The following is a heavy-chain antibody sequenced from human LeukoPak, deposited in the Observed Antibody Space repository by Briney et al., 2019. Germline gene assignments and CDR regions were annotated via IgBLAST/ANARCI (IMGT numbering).Heavy chain of an antibody. V-gene: IGHV3-48*03. Sequence: QTGGSLGLSLPAPGFPFSSYEMNWVRQPPGKGLGWVSYISSSGSTIYFAEPVKGGFTISRDNANKSLYLQLNSLRAGDTAVYYCARTNPRYYDFWSGYYMRAHLADYCGQGTLGT. CDR3: ARTNPRYYDFWSGYYMRAHLADY. CDR1: GFPFSSYE. D-gene: IGHD3-3*01. J-gene: IGHJ4*02. CDR2: ISSSGSTI.